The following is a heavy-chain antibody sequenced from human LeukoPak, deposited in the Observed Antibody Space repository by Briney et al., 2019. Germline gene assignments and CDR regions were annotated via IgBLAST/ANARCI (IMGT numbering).Heavy chain of an antibody. J-gene: IGHJ3*02. D-gene: IGHD1-26*01. V-gene: IGHV3-21*01. Sequence: PGGSLRLSCAASGFTFSSYSMNWVRQAPGKGLEWVSSISSSSSYIYYADSVKGRLTISRDNAKNSLYLQMNSLRAEDTAVYYCARVRQDSGSRSHAFDIWGQGTMVTVSS. CDR2: ISSSSSYI. CDR1: GFTFSSYS. CDR3: ARVRQDSGSRSHAFDI.